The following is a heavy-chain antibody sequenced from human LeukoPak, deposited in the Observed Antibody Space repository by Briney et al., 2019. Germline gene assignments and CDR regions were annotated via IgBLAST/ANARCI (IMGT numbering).Heavy chain of an antibody. CDR3: ARGSLIGHYGSGNGFDY. V-gene: IGHV3-20*01. D-gene: IGHD4-17*01. J-gene: IGHJ4*02. CDR1: GFTSDGYG. Sequence: PGGSLRLSCAASGFTSDGYGMSWVRQAPGKGLEWVSGINWNGGSTGYADSVKGRFTISRDNAKNSLYLQMNSLRAEDTALYHCARGSLIGHYGSGNGFDYWGQGTLVTVSS. CDR2: INWNGGST.